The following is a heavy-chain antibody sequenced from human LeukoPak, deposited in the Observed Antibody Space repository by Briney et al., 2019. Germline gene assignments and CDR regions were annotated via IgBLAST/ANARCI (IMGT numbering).Heavy chain of an antibody. J-gene: IGHJ4*02. CDR2: IYPGDSDT. Sequence: GESLKISCKGFGYSFTSYWIGWVRQMPGKGLEWMGIIYPGDSDTRYSPTFQGQVTISDDKSITTAYLQWSSLKASDTAMYYCARGSTIMAHFDYWGPETLVTVSS. CDR3: ARGSTIMAHFDY. CDR1: GYSFTSYW. D-gene: IGHD5-24*01. V-gene: IGHV5-51*01.